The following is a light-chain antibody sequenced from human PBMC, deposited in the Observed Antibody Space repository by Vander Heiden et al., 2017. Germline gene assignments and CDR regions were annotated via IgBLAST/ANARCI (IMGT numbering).Light chain of an antibody. J-gene: IGLJ1*01. CDR2: EVT. CDR3: TSFTSYSIPYV. Sequence: QSALTQPASVSGSPGQSITLPCTGTSSDVGAYNYVSWYQQYPDKAPKLMIYEVTNRPSGVSDRFSGSKSGNTASLTISRLQAEDEADYYCTSFTSYSIPYVFGTGTKVTVL. V-gene: IGLV2-14*01. CDR1: SSDVGAYNY.